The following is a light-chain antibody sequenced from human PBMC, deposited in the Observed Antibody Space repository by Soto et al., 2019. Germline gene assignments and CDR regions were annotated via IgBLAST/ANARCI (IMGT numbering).Light chain of an antibody. CDR1: SSNIGSNT. CDR2: SNN. V-gene: IGLV1-44*01. CDR3: AAWDDILNVVV. Sequence: QSVLTQPPSASGTPGQRVTISCSGSSSNIGSNTVNWYQQLPGTAPKLLIYSNNQRPSGVPDRFSGSKSGTSASLAISGLQSEDEADYYCAAWDDILNVVVFGGGTKVTVL. J-gene: IGLJ2*01.